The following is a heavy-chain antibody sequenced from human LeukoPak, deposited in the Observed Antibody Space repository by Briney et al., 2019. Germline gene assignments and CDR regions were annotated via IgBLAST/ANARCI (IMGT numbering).Heavy chain of an antibody. CDR1: GGSISSYY. Sequence: PSETLSLTCTVSGGSISSYYWSWIRQPPGKGLEGIGYIYYSGSTNYNPSLKSRVTISVDTSKNQFSLKLSSVTAADTAVYYCARHVLHSSGWYGTFDIWGQGTMVTVSS. D-gene: IGHD6-19*01. J-gene: IGHJ3*02. CDR3: ARHVLHSSGWYGTFDI. CDR2: IYYSGST. V-gene: IGHV4-59*08.